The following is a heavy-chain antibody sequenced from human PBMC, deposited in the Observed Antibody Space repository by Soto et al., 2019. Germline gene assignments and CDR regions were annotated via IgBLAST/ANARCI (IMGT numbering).Heavy chain of an antibody. D-gene: IGHD2-2*01. CDR1: GVTFSNYA. Sequence: VPLLESGGGLVQPGESRRLSCAASGVTFSNYAMSWVRQAPGKGLEYVSAISDSGGDTYYADSVKGRFTISRDDSKDTLYLQMSSVRGEDTAVYYCAQLTYSGISCPNYYYDMDVWGPGTTVTV. CDR3: AQLTYSGISCPNYYYDMDV. CDR2: ISDSGGDT. V-gene: IGHV3-23*01. J-gene: IGHJ6*02.